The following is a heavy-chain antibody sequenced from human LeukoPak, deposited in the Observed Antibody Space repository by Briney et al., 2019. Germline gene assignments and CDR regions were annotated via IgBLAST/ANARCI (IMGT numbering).Heavy chain of an antibody. V-gene: IGHV3-43*02. CDR1: GFMFHHYA. J-gene: IGHJ4*02. CDR2: ISGDGGST. D-gene: IGHD3-22*01. Sequence: GGSLRLSCRAPGFMFHHYAIHWVRQAPGKGLEWVSLISGDGGSTFYADSVKGRFTISRDNSKNSLYLQMNSLRSDDTALYYCARESESSGGYDYWGQGTLVTVSS. CDR3: ARESESSGGYDY.